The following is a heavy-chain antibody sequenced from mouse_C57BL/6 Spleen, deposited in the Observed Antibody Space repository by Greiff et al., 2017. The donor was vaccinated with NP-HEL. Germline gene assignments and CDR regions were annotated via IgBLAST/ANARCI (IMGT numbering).Heavy chain of an antibody. CDR2: INPNNGGT. CDR1: GYTFTDYN. J-gene: IGHJ2*01. V-gene: IGHV1-22*01. D-gene: IGHD1-1*01. Sequence: EVQLQQSGPELVKPGASVKMSCKASGYTFTDYNMHWVKQSHGKSLEWIGYINPNNGGTSYNQKFKGKATLTVNKSSSTAYMELRSLTSEDSAVYYCAYYYVSSLDCWGRGTTLTVSS. CDR3: AYYYVSSLDC.